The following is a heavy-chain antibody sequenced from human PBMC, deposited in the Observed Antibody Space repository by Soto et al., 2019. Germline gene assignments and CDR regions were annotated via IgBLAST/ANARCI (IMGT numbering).Heavy chain of an antibody. Sequence: PSETLSLTCTVSGGSISSYYWSWIRQPPGKGLEWIGYIYYSGSTNYNPSLKSRVTISVDTSKNQFSLKLSSVTAADTAVYYCARDPGGRAGYSSGWPNTYYYYGMDVWGQGTTVTVSS. J-gene: IGHJ6*02. V-gene: IGHV4-59*01. CDR1: GGSISSYY. CDR3: ARDPGGRAGYSSGWPNTYYYYGMDV. CDR2: IYYSGST. D-gene: IGHD6-19*01.